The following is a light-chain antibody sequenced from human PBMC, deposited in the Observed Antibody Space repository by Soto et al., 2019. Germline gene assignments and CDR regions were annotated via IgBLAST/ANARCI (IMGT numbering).Light chain of an antibody. Sequence: DIQMTQSPSSLSASVGDRVTITCRASQSISSWLAWYQQKPGKAPKLLIYKASSLESGVPSRFSGSGSGTDFTLTINRLEPEDFAVYYCQQYGNSRGTFGQGTKVDIK. J-gene: IGKJ1*01. V-gene: IGKV1-5*03. CDR3: QQYGNSRGT. CDR1: QSISSW. CDR2: KAS.